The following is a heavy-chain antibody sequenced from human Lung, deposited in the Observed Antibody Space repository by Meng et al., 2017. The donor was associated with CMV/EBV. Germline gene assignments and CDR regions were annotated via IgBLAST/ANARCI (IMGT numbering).Heavy chain of an antibody. D-gene: IGHD3-22*01. J-gene: IGHJ4*02. CDR3: ARHLSPYYESSGYYFDS. Sequence: GSLRLXCTVSGDSISSSSHYWGWIRQPPGKGLEWIGSIYYNGNTYYNPSLKSRVSISVDTSKNQFSLNLSSVTAADTAVYYCARHLSPYYESSGYYFDSXGQGXLVTVSS. V-gene: IGHV4-39*01. CDR2: IYYNGNT. CDR1: GDSISSSSHY.